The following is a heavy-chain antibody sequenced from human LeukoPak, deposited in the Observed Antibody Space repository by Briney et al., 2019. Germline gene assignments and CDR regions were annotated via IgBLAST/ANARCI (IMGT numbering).Heavy chain of an antibody. CDR3: ARAVLARIVVVVAATPDY. V-gene: IGHV1-18*01. J-gene: IGHJ4*02. CDR1: GYTFTSYG. CDR2: ISAYNGNT. Sequence: ASVKVSCKASGYTFTSYGISWVRQAPGQGLEWMGWISAYNGNTNYAQKLQGRVTMTTDTSTSTAYMELRSLRSDDTAVYYCARAVLARIVVVVAATPDYWGQGTLVTVSS. D-gene: IGHD2-15*01.